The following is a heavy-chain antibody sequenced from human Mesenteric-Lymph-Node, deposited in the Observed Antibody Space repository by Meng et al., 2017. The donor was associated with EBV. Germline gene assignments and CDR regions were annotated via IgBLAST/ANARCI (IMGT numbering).Heavy chain of an antibody. V-gene: IGHV3-23*01. CDR2: ISGSGSST. D-gene: IGHD5-24*01. CDR3: AKVKEMTTGDY. Sequence: EVRLLEAGGGLVQPGGALRLSFAASGFTFSSYAMSWVRQAPGRGLEWVSSISGSGSSTYYADSVKGRFTISRDNSKNTQYLQMSSLRAEDTAIYYCAKVKEMTTGDYWGQGTLVTVSS. CDR1: GFTFSSYA. J-gene: IGHJ4*02.